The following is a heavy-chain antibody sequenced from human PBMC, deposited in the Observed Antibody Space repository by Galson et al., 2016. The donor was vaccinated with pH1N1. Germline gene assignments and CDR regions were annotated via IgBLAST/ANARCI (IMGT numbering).Heavy chain of an antibody. CDR1: GFSLSASGEA. CDR2: IYWDDSE. Sequence: PALVKPTQTLTLTCAFSGFSLSASGEAVGWLRQPPGKAPEWLAMIYWDDSERYSQSLKDRLTISKDSTKRHVVLTMTDMDPEDTGTYYCVHSDNIGMEGASFDIFDIWGQGAAVHVAS. V-gene: IGHV2-5*02. D-gene: IGHD3-16*01. CDR3: VHSDNIGMEGASFDIFDI. J-gene: IGHJ3*02.